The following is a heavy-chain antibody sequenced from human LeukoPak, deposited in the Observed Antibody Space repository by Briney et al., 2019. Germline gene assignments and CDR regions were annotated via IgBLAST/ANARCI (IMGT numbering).Heavy chain of an antibody. CDR2: INGGGST. CDR1: GFTVSSSY. CDR3: ARGYQPLRGY. Sequence: PGGSLRLPCAASGFTVSSSYMSWVRQAPGKGLEWVSVINGGGSTYYADSVKGRFTISRDTSKNTLYLQMNSLRAEDTAVYYCARGYQPLRGYWGQGTLVTVSS. D-gene: IGHD1-14*01. V-gene: IGHV3-53*01. J-gene: IGHJ4*02.